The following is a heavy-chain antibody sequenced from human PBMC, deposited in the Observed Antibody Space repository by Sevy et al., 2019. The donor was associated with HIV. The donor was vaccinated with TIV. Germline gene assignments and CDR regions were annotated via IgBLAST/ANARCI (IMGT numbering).Heavy chain of an antibody. CDR1: EFTFSSYA. Sequence: GGSLRLSCAASEFTFSSYAMSWVRQAPGKGLEWVSAISGSGGSTYYADSVKGRFTISRDNSKNTLYLQMYSLRAEDTAVYYCAPRAVATPPRDYWGQGTLVTVSS. J-gene: IGHJ4*02. D-gene: IGHD5-12*01. V-gene: IGHV3-23*01. CDR3: APRAVATPPRDY. CDR2: ISGSGGST.